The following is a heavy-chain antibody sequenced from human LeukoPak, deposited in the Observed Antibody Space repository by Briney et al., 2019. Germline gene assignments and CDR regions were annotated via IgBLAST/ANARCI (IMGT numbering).Heavy chain of an antibody. CDR2: IFQDGNDK. J-gene: IGHJ4*02. CDR1: GFTFSSYA. V-gene: IGHV3-7*01. Sequence: CAASGFTFSSYAMSWVRQAPGKGLEWVANIFQDGNDKYYVDSVKGRFTISRDNAKNSLYLQLNSLRVEDTAVYYCASRIVGTPDYFDYWGQGTLVTVSS. CDR3: ASRIVGTPDYFDY. D-gene: IGHD1-26*01.